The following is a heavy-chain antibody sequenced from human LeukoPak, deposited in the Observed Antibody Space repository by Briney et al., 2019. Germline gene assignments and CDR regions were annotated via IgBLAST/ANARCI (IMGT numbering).Heavy chain of an antibody. J-gene: IGHJ4*02. CDR3: ARNKRGDY. V-gene: IGHV3-7*01. D-gene: IGHD1-1*01. CDR1: GFTFTTYW. CDR2: IKYDGSEK. Sequence: PGGSLRLSCVVSGFTFTTYWMSWARQAPGKGLEWVANIKYDGSEKYYVDSVKGRFTISRDNAKNSLFLQMNSLRAEDTAIYYCARNKRGDYWGQGTLVTVSS.